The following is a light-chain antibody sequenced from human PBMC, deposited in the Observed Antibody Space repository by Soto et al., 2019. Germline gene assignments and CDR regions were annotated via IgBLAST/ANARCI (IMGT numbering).Light chain of an antibody. V-gene: IGKV3-15*01. J-gene: IGKJ5*01. CDR1: RSVYNN. Sequence: EVVMTQSPATLSVSPGERAILSCRASRSVYNNYLAWYQQKPGQAPRLLIYGVSTRATDTPARFSGSGSGTEFTLMISSLQSEDFAVYYCQQYDNWPITFGQGTRLEIK. CDR3: QQYDNWPIT. CDR2: GVS.